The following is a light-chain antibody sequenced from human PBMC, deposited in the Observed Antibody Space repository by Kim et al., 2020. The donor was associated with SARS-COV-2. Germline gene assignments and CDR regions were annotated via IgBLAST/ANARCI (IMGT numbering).Light chain of an antibody. J-gene: IGLJ1*01. V-gene: IGLV3-25*03. CDR3: QLADSSGTYHV. Sequence: SYELTQPPSVSVSPGQTARITCSGDALPKQYAYWYQQKPGQAPVLVIYKDTERPSGIPERISGSSSGTTVTLTISGVQAEDEGDYYCQLADSSGTYHVFGTGTKVTVL. CDR2: KDT. CDR1: ALPKQY.